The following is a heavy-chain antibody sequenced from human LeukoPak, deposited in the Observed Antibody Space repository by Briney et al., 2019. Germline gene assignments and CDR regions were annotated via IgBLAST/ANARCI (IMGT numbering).Heavy chain of an antibody. Sequence: SETLSLTCTVSGGSISSYYWSWIRQPPGKGLEWIGYIYYSESTNYNPSLKSRVTISVDTSKNQFSLKLSSVTAADTAVYYCARGLAVARYYYYGMGVWGQGTTVTVSS. D-gene: IGHD6-19*01. CDR3: ARGLAVARYYYYGMGV. CDR1: GGSISSYY. V-gene: IGHV4-59*01. CDR2: IYYSEST. J-gene: IGHJ6*02.